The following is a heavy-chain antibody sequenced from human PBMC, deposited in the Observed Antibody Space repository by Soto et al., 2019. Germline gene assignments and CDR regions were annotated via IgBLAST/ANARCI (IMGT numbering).Heavy chain of an antibody. J-gene: IGHJ4*02. D-gene: IGHD2-21*02. V-gene: IGHV3-21*01. CDR1: GFTFSSYS. CDR2: ISSSYYI. CDR3: ARGDVVVLTATSNFDY. Sequence: GGSLRLSCAASGFTFSSYSMNWVRQAPGKGLEWVSSISSSYYIKYADSVKGRFTISRDNAKNSLYLQMNSLRAEDTAVYYCARGDVVVLTATSNFDYWGQGTLVTVSS.